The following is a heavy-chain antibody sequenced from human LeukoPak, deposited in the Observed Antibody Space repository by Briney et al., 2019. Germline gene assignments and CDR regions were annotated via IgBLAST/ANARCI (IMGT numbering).Heavy chain of an antibody. D-gene: IGHD1-26*01. CDR3: ARDEPIVGGTIVGC. CDR2: ISGYKGDK. V-gene: IGHV1-18*01. J-gene: IGHJ4*02. CDR1: GYTFNTYG. Sequence: EASVKVSCKASGYTFNTYGISWVRQAPGQGLEWMGWISGYKGDKKYAPKLQGRVSMTTDTSTNYAQKFQGRVTMTTDTSTSTAYMELRSLRSDDTAVYYCARDEPIVGGTIVGCWGQGTLVTVSS.